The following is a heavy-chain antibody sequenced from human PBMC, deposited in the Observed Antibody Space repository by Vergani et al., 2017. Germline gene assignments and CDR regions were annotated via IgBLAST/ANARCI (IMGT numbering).Heavy chain of an antibody. CDR3: ARYCTSTSCDYYYGMDV. CDR1: GFTFSSYA. D-gene: IGHD2-2*01. V-gene: IGHV3-23*01. Sequence: EVQLLESGGGLVQPGGSLRLSCAASGFTFSSYAMSWVRQAPGKGLEWVSAISGSGGSTYYADSVKGRFSISRDNSKNTLYLEMNTLRAEDTAVYYCARYCTSTSCDYYYGMDVWGQGTTVTVSS. J-gene: IGHJ6*02. CDR2: ISGSGGST.